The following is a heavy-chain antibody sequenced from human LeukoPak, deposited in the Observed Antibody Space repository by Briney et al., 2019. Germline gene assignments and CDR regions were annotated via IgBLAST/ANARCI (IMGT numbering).Heavy chain of an antibody. CDR1: GFIFSSYN. V-gene: IGHV3-48*04. D-gene: IGHD2-2*03. CDR2: ISSSSSSI. Sequence: GGSLRLSCAASGFIFSSYNMNWVRQAPGRGLEWVSYISSSSSSITYADSVKGRFTISRDNAKNSLYLQMNSLRAEDTAVYYCARDGYCSSTSCGDAFDIWGQGTMVTVSS. CDR3: ARDGYCSSTSCGDAFDI. J-gene: IGHJ3*02.